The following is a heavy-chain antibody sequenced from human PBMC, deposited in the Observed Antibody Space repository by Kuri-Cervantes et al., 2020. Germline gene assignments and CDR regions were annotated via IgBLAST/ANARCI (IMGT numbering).Heavy chain of an antibody. V-gene: IGHV3-30-3*01. D-gene: IGHD5-12*01. CDR3: ARDDVRDGGYEDY. CDR1: GFTFSSYA. Sequence: GGSLRLSCAASGFTFSSYAMHWVRQAPGKGLECLAVISYDGSNKFYADSVKGRFTISRDNAKNSLYLQMNSLRAEDTALYYCARDDVRDGGYEDYWGQGTLVTVSS. CDR2: ISYDGSNK. J-gene: IGHJ4*02.